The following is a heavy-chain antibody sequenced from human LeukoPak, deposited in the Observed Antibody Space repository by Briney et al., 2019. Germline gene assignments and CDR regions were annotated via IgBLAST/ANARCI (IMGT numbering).Heavy chain of an antibody. CDR1: GFTVSSDY. J-gene: IGHJ4*02. Sequence: PGGSLRLSCAASGFTVSSDYMNWVRQAPGKGLEWVSVIYSGGTTFYADSVRGRFTISRDNSKNTLCLQMNSLRAEDTAMYYCARASTIGAAGLFNFWGQGTLVTVSS. D-gene: IGHD6-13*01. CDR3: ARASTIGAAGLFNF. CDR2: IYSGGTT. V-gene: IGHV3-53*01.